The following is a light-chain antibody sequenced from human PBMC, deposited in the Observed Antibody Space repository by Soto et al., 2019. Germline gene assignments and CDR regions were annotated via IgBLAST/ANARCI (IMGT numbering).Light chain of an antibody. CDR3: QHKAQT. J-gene: IGKJ1*01. CDR2: GVS. V-gene: IGKV3-20*01. CDR1: QSVSGSY. Sequence: EIVWTQSPGTLFLSPGERATLSCRASQSVSGSYLAWYQQKPGQAPRLLIYGVSSRPPGIPDRFSGSGSGTDSTLTISRLEPEDFAVYYCQHKAQTFGQGTKVEIK.